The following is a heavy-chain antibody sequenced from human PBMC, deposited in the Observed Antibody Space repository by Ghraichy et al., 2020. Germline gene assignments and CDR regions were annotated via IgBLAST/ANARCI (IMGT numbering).Heavy chain of an antibody. D-gene: IGHD3-16*01. Sequence: ASVKVSCKVSGYTLTELSIHWVRQAPGDGLEWMGGFDPEEGETIYAQKFQGRVTMTEDTSTDTAYMEVSRLKSEDTAMYYCAGQGGGALDAFGFWGQGTMVTVSS. CDR3: AGQGGGALDAFGF. J-gene: IGHJ3*01. CDR2: FDPEEGET. CDR1: GYTLTELS. V-gene: IGHV1-24*01.